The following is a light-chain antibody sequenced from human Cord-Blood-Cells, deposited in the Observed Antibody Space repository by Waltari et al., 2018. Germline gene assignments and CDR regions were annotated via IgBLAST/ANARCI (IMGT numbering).Light chain of an antibody. V-gene: IGLV2-23*03. J-gene: IGLJ2*01. CDR1: SSDVGSYNL. CDR2: EGS. CDR3: CSYAGSSTFV. Sequence: QSALTQPASVSGSPGQSITISCTGTSSDVGSYNLVSWYQQHPGKAPKLMIYEGSKRPLGVATRFSGSKSGNTASLTISGLQAEDEADYYCCSYAGSSTFVFGGGTKLTVL.